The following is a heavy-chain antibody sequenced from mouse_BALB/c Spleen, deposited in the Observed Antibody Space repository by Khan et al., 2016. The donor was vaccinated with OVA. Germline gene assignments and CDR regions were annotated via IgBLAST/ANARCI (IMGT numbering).Heavy chain of an antibody. CDR2: IDPSKSET. Sequence: QVQLQQSGPELVRPGASVKMSCKATGYTFTSFWIHWVKQRPGQGLEWIGMIDPSKSETRLNQKFKDKATLNVDKSSNTAYMQLSRLTSEDSAVXYCARGGYGSPFAYWGQGTLVTVSA. D-gene: IGHD1-1*01. CDR1: GYTFTSFW. CDR3: ARGGYGSPFAY. V-gene: IGHV1S127*01. J-gene: IGHJ3*01.